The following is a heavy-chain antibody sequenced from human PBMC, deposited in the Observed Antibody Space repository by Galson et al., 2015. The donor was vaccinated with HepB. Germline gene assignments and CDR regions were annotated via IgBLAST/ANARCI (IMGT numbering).Heavy chain of an antibody. V-gene: IGHV1-46*01. CDR3: ARDLGYSGYEFFASDYYYGTDV. Sequence: SVKVSCKASGYTFTSYYIHWVRPAPGQGLEWMGVINSSGGRTSYAQKFQGRVTMTRDTSTTTVYMELSSLRSEDTAVYYCARDLGYSGYEFFASDYYYGTDVWGQGTTVTVSS. CDR2: INSSGGRT. D-gene: IGHD5-12*01. CDR1: GYTFTSYY. J-gene: IGHJ6*02.